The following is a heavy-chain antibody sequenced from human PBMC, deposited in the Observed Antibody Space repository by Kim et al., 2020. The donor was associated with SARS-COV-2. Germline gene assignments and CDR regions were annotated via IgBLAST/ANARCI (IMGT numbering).Heavy chain of an antibody. CDR3: IRDSGHGSTALA. Sequence: TACADHFTCRFTISRDNAKNTLYMQMDSLRVEDTAVYYCIRDSGHGSTALAWGRGTLVTVSS. CDR2: T. V-gene: IGHV3-74*03. J-gene: IGHJ5*02. D-gene: IGHD6-13*01.